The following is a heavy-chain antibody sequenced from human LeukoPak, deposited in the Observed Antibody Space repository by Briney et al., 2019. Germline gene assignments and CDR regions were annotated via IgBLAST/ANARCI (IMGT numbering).Heavy chain of an antibody. J-gene: IGHJ6*03. V-gene: IGHV4-59*01. CDR2: IYYSGTT. D-gene: IGHD3-10*01. Sequence: SETLSLTCTVSGGSISSFYWSWIRQPPGRGLEWIGFIYYSGTTNYNPSLRSRVTISVDTSKNQFSLKLNSVTAADTAVYFCARGGFISMVRGVRSGYMDVWGKGTTVTISS. CDR1: GGSISSFY. CDR3: ARGGFISMVRGVRSGYMDV.